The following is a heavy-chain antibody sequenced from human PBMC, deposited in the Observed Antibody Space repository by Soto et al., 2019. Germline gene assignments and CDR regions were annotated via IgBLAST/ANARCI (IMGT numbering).Heavy chain of an antibody. J-gene: IGHJ5*02. CDR2: ISSSGGTK. Sequence: GGSLRLSCAASGFTFSSYAMSWLRQAPGKGLVWVSYISSSGGTKYYADSMKGRFTISRDNAKNPLYLQMNSLRADDTAVYYCARGSRYCSDGTCYSSWFDPWGQGTLVTVSS. CDR1: GFTFSSYA. V-gene: IGHV3-11*01. D-gene: IGHD2-15*01. CDR3: ARGSRYCSDGTCYSSWFDP.